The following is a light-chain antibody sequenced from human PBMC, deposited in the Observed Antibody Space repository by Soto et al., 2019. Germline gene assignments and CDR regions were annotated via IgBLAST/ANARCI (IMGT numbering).Light chain of an antibody. V-gene: IGKV3-20*01. Sequence: EIVLTQSPGTLSLSPGARATLSCRASQTVRANYLAWYQQKPGQAPMLVIHGASNRATDIPDRVSGSGSGTDFTLTINRLETEDFAVYYCQQYGDSPVTFGQGTKVEIK. CDR3: QQYGDSPVT. CDR2: GAS. J-gene: IGKJ1*01. CDR1: QTVRANY.